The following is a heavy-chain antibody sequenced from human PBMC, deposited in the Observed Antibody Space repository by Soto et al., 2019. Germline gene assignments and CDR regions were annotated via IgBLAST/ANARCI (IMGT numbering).Heavy chain of an antibody. D-gene: IGHD2-2*02. CDR1: GYNFAAYW. J-gene: IGHJ6*02. Sequence: GESLKISCEGSGYNFAAYWIGWVRQMPGKGLEWMGFIYPGDSNTKYSPSFQGQVTISADKSITTAYLQWSSLKASDTAMYYCARRQYTNYYGLDVWGQGTMVTVSS. V-gene: IGHV5-51*01. CDR2: IYPGDSNT. CDR3: ARRQYTNYYGLDV.